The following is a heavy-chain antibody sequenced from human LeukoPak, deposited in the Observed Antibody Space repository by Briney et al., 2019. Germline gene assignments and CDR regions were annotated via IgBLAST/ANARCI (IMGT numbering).Heavy chain of an antibody. D-gene: IGHD3-10*01. CDR2: LSGSGGSI. J-gene: IGHJ3*02. V-gene: IGHV3-23*01. CDR3: AKGAFGRPFSDAFDI. Sequence: PGGSLRLSCAVSGITFSSYAMSWVRQAPGKGLEWVSGLSGSGGSIYYADSVKGRFTISGDNSKNTSYLQMNSLRAEDTAVYYCAKGAFGRPFSDAFDIWGRGTVVTVSS. CDR1: GITFSSYA.